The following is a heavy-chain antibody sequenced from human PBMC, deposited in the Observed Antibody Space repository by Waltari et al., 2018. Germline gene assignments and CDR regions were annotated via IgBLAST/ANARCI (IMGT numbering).Heavy chain of an antibody. CDR2: ISHDGSKE. V-gene: IGHV3-30-3*01. CDR1: GFSFSNYA. J-gene: IGHJ4*02. D-gene: IGHD3-22*01. Sequence: QVQLVESGGGVVQPGRSLRLSCAASGFSFSNYAMHWVRQAPGKGLGWVAVISHDGSKEYYADSVKGRFTISRDNSKNTLYLQLNSLRVEDTALYYCAREDRDGNYWGQGTLVTVSS. CDR3: AREDRDGNY.